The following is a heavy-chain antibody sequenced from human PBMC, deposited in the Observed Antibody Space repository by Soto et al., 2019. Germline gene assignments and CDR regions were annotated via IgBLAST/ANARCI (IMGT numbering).Heavy chain of an antibody. J-gene: IGHJ4*02. Sequence: EVQLVESGGGLVQPGGSVRLSCAASGFTFSDHYMDWVRQAPGKGLEWVGRTRNKANSYTTEYAASVKGRFTISRDDSKNSLYLQMNSLKTEDTAVYYCARSSEDCSGGSCYSLFDYWGQETLVTVSS. CDR2: TRNKANSYTT. D-gene: IGHD2-15*01. V-gene: IGHV3-72*01. CDR3: ARSSEDCSGGSCYSLFDY. CDR1: GFTFSDHY.